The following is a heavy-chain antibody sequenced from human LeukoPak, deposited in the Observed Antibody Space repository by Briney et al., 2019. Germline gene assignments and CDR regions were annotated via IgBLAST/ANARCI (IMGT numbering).Heavy chain of an antibody. Sequence: SLTLSCAASGFTFDDHVLHWVRQAPGKGLEWVSGISWHSVNIGSADSVKGRFTISRDNAKNSLYLQMNSLRAEDTAFYYCAKDFCNGGSCSYYYYGMDVWGQGTTVTVSS. J-gene: IGHJ6*02. V-gene: IGHV3-9*01. CDR1: GFTFDDHV. CDR2: ISWHSVNI. CDR3: AKDFCNGGSCSYYYYGMDV. D-gene: IGHD2-15*01.